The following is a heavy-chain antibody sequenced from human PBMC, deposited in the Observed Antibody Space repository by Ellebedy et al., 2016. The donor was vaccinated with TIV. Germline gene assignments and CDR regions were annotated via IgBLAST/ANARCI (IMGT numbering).Heavy chain of an antibody. V-gene: IGHV3-33*01. J-gene: IGHJ3*02. CDR2: IWYDGSYE. Sequence: GESLKISCAASGFTFGCCGMHWVRQAPGKGLEWVAIIWYDGSYERYADSVKGRFTISRDNSKNTLYLQLNSLRAEDTAVYYCARDGYSGYDKRAFDIWGQGTMVTVSS. CDR1: GFTFGCCG. D-gene: IGHD5-12*01. CDR3: ARDGYSGYDKRAFDI.